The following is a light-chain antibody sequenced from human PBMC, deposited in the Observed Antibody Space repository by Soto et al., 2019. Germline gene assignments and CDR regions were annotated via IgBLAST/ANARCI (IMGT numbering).Light chain of an antibody. CDR1: QSVTRNY. Sequence: EIVLTQSPGTLSLSPGETATLSCRASQSVTRNYLAWHQQKPGQAPRLLIFDASSRATGIPDRFSGSGSGTDFTLTISSLQSEDFAVYYCQQYDNWPWTFGQGTKWIS. CDR2: DAS. CDR3: QQYDNWPWT. J-gene: IGKJ1*01. V-gene: IGKV3-20*01.